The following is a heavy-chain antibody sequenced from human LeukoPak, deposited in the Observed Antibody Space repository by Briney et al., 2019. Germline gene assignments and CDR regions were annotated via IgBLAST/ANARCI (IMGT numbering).Heavy chain of an antibody. CDR1: GYTFTSYG. Sequence: ASVKVSCKASGYTFTSYGISGVRQAPGQGGERVGWISAYKGNTNYAQKIQGRGNINTETVKRKDYMELRSLRSDDPAVYYCVYDTGYWGQGTLVTVSS. CDR3: VYDTGY. D-gene: IGHD3-22*01. V-gene: IGHV1-18*01. J-gene: IGHJ4*02. CDR2: ISAYKGNT.